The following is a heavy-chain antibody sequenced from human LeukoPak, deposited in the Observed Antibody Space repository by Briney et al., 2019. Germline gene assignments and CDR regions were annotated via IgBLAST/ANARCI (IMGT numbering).Heavy chain of an antibody. CDR2: ISYDGSSK. Sequence: GGSLRLSCAASGFTFSTYGMHWVRQAPGKGLEWVAFISYDGSSKYYLDSVKGRFTISRDNSKNTLYLQMNCLRTEDTGLYNCARDRDRPLSMDYFFGMDVWGQGTAVGVSS. CDR1: GFTFSTYG. D-gene: IGHD1-14*01. J-gene: IGHJ6*02. V-gene: IGHV3-30*03. CDR3: ARDRDRPLSMDYFFGMDV.